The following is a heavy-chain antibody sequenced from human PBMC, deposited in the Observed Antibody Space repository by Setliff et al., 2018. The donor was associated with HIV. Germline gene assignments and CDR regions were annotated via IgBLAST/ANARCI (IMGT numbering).Heavy chain of an antibody. D-gene: IGHD3-10*01. CDR3: ARGRDKYGPIDY. Sequence: SETLSLTCTVSGGSISGYYWSWIRQSPGKGLEWIGYIYTSGSTKYNPSLKSRVTISVDTSKNQFSLKLSSVTAADTAVYYCARGRDKYGPIDYWGQGTLVTVSS. J-gene: IGHJ4*02. CDR1: GGSISGYY. V-gene: IGHV4-4*08. CDR2: IYTSGST.